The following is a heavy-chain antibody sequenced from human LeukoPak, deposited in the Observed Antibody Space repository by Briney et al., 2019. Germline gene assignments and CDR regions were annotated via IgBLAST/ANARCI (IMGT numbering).Heavy chain of an antibody. V-gene: IGHV3-15*01. J-gene: IGHJ5*02. CDR1: GFTFSQFW. D-gene: IGHD4-17*01. CDR3: TTLDDYGRT. Sequence: GGSLRLSCAHSGFTFSQFWMTWARQAPGKGLEWVGRIRSKTHGGTTDYADHVKGRFNISRDDSKNTLYLQMNSLKTEDTAVYFCTTLDDYGRTWGQGTLVTVSS. CDR2: IRSKTHGGTT.